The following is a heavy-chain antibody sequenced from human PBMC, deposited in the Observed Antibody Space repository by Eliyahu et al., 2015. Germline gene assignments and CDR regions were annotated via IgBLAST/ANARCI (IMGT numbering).Heavy chain of an antibody. V-gene: IGHV3-21*01. CDR3: ARDSSSSGHFDY. Sequence: APGKGLXWVSSISTGSHYIYYGDSVKGRFTVSRDDAKNSVYLQMNNLRGEDTAVYYCARDSSSSGHFDYWGQGTLVTVSS. D-gene: IGHD3-22*01. CDR2: ISTGSHYI. J-gene: IGHJ4*02.